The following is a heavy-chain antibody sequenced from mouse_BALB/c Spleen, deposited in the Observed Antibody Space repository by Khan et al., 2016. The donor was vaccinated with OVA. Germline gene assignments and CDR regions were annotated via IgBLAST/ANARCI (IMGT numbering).Heavy chain of an antibody. Sequence: DVMLVESGGGLVKPGGSLKLSCAPSGFAFSSYDMSWVRQTPEKRLEWVATISGTGIYTYYPDSVKGRFTISRVNARNTLYLQMSSLRSEDTALYYCARPSYYGNPWFTYWGQGTLVTVSA. J-gene: IGHJ3*01. V-gene: IGHV5-9*02. CDR3: ARPSYYGNPWFTY. CDR2: ISGTGIYT. D-gene: IGHD2-10*01. CDR1: GFAFSSYD.